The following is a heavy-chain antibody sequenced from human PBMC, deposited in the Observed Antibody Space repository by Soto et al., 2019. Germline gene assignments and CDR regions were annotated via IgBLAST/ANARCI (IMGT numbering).Heavy chain of an antibody. CDR2: ISKDGLDR. J-gene: IGHJ4*02. D-gene: IGHD6-19*01. CDR3: ASPREGQWLVFDH. V-gene: IGHV3-30*19. Sequence: GGSLRLSCVVSGFTFSDFGMHWVRQSPGEGLAWVASISKDGLDRYYSESVKGRFSISRDDSKNTVFLQMNSLKVEDTAAYFCASPREGQWLVFDHWGQRTLVTVSS. CDR1: GFTFSDFG.